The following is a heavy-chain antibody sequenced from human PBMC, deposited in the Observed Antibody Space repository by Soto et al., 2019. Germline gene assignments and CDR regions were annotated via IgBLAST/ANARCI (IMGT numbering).Heavy chain of an antibody. CDR1: GVSISSNYY. Sequence: QVLLQESGPGLVQPSGTLSLSCAVSGVSISSNYYWGWVRQSPGKGLEWLGDISHIGSVNYSPSLMSRVTILMDRSENQFSLKLNSVTAADTAVYYCVRSFGWYAIDYWGQGTLVIVSS. D-gene: IGHD6-19*01. CDR2: ISHIGSV. CDR3: VRSFGWYAIDY. V-gene: IGHV4-4*02. J-gene: IGHJ4*02.